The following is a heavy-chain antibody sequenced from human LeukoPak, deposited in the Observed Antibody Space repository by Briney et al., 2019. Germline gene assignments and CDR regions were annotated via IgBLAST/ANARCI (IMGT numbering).Heavy chain of an antibody. CDR3: ARVGTRRFGELLLSFDY. D-gene: IGHD3-10*01. J-gene: IGHJ4*02. Sequence: PGGSLRLSCAASGFTFSTYEMNWVRQAPGKGLEYVSAISSNGGSTYYANSVKGRFTISRDNAKNSLYLQMNSLRAEDTAVYYCARVGTRRFGELLLSFDYWGQGTLVTVSS. CDR1: GFTFSTYE. CDR2: ISSNGGST. V-gene: IGHV3-64*01.